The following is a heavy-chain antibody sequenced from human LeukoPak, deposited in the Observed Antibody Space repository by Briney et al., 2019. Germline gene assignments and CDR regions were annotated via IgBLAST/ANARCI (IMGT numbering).Heavy chain of an antibody. CDR1: GGSLSGYY. V-gene: IGHV4-34*01. D-gene: IGHD3-22*01. J-gene: IGHJ4*02. CDR3: ARPGYYYDSSGYLN. Sequence: PSETLSPTCAVYGGSLSGYYWSWIRQPPGKGLEWIGEINHSGTTNYNPSLKSRVTMSVDTSKNQLSLKLRSVTAADTAVYYCARPGYYYDSSGYLNWGQGTLVTVSS. CDR2: INHSGTT.